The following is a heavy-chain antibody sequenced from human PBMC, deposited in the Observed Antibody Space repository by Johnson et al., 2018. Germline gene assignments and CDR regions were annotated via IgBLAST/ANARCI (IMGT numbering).Heavy chain of an antibody. CDR2: TYYRSKWFN. Sequence: QVQLVQSGPGLVKPSQTLSLTCALSGDSVSSNSATWNWIRQSPSRGLAWLGRTYYRSKWFNDYAVSVKSRITIKSDTSKNQFSLQLKSVTPEDTAVYYCARSAGGSSYYYYGMDVWGQGTTVTVSS. D-gene: IGHD1-26*01. V-gene: IGHV6-1*01. CDR3: ARSAGGSSYYYYGMDV. J-gene: IGHJ6*02. CDR1: GDSVSSNSAT.